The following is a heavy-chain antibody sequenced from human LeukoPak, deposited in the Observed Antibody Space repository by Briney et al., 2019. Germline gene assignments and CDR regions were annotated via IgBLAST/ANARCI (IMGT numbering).Heavy chain of an antibody. J-gene: IGHJ3*02. CDR1: GFTFSSYA. Sequence: PGGSLRLSCAASGFTFSSYAVSWVRQAPGKGLEWVSAISGSGGSTYYADSVKGRFTISRDNSKNTLYLQMNSLRAEDTAVYYCAKDVLLWFGELVDDAFDIWGQGTMVTVSS. CDR2: ISGSGGST. V-gene: IGHV3-23*01. CDR3: AKDVLLWFGELVDDAFDI. D-gene: IGHD3-10*01.